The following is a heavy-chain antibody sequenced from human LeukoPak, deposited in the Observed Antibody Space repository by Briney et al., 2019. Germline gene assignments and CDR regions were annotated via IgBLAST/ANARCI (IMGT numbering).Heavy chain of an antibody. CDR2: IIPIFGTA. J-gene: IGHJ6*03. Sequence: GASVKVSCKASGGTFSSYAISWVRQAPGQGLEWMGGIIPIFGTANYAQKFQGRVTITADESTSTAYMELSSLRSEDTAVYYCASLDIVVVPAAIRMKENYYYMDVWGKGTTVTVSS. D-gene: IGHD2-2*02. CDR3: ASLDIVVVPAAIRMKENYYYMDV. CDR1: GGTFSSYA. V-gene: IGHV1-69*13.